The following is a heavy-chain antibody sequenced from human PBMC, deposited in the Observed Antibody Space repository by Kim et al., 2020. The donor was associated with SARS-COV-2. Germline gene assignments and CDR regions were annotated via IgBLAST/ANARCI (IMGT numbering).Heavy chain of an antibody. V-gene: IGHV3-9*01. D-gene: IGHD3-10*01. J-gene: IGHJ3*02. Sequence: EPVKGPFTISRDNAKNSLYLQMTSLRAEDTALYYCATLRWFGEGFDAFDIWGQGTMVTVSS. CDR3: ATLRWFGEGFDAFDI.